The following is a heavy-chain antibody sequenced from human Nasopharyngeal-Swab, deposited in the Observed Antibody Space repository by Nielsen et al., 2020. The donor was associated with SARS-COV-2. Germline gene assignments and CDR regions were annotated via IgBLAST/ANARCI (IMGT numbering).Heavy chain of an antibody. V-gene: IGHV4-4*08. CDR3: ATDLAHFGGENRFDS. J-gene: IGHJ4*02. Sequence: SETLSLTCIVSGESMSRIWWSWIRQAPGKGLEGVGYISATGITTYNPSLKSRATIFIDSSRRQFSLRLSSVTAADTAVYYCATDLAHFGGENRFDSWGQGTLVTVSS. CDR2: ISATGIT. CDR1: GESMSRIW. D-gene: IGHD4-23*01.